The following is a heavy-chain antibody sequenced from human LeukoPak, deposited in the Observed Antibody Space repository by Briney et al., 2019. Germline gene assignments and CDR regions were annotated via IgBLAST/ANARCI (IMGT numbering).Heavy chain of an antibody. Sequence: GGSLRLSCAASGFTFSSYGMHWVRQAPGKGLEWISYIRSSSITTYYADSVWGRFTISRDNDKNLLYLQMNSLRDADTAVYYCARGRSGWFFDSWGQGTLVTVSS. D-gene: IGHD6-19*01. CDR1: GFTFSSYG. CDR2: IRSSSITT. J-gene: IGHJ4*02. V-gene: IGHV3-48*02. CDR3: ARGRSGWFFDS.